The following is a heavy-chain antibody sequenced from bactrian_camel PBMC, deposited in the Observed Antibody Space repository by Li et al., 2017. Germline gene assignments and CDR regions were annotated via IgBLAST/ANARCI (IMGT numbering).Heavy chain of an antibody. Sequence: HVQLVESGGGSVQAGGSLTLSCAASGNIDDSIVMAWFRQSPGKKREGVAHIDSDRGADYADSVKDRFTISLDRATITLYLQMNSLNVDDSGEYYCAAVPTPRCGPNWYRGPYEYNFWGQETQVTVS. D-gene: IGHD8*01. CDR1: GNIDDSIV. CDR3: AAVPTPRCGPNWYRGPYEYNF. V-gene: IGHV3S53*01. J-gene: IGHJ4*01. CDR2: IDSDRGA.